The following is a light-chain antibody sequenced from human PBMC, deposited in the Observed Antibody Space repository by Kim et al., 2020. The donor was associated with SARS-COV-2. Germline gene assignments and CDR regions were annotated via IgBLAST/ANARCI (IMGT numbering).Light chain of an antibody. Sequence: ASVGDRVTITCRASQGIGNYLGWYQQKPGKAPKCLIYDASNLESGVPSRFSGSGSGTEFTFTISSLQPEDIATYYCQQYDNHLITFGQGTRLEIK. J-gene: IGKJ5*01. CDR2: DAS. CDR3: QQYDNHLIT. V-gene: IGKV1-33*01. CDR1: QGIGNY.